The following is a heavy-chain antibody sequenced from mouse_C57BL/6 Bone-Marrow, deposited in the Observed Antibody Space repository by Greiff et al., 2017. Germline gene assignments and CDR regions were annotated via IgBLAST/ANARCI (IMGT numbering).Heavy chain of an antibody. D-gene: IGHD1-1*01. CDR3: ASPYYGSSGFAY. CDR2: IWGGGST. CDR1: GFSLTSYG. V-gene: IGHV2-9*01. J-gene: IGHJ3*01. Sequence: QVHVKQSGPGLVAPSQSLSITCTVSGFSLTSYGVDGVRQPPGKGLEWLGVIWGGGSTNYNSALMSRLSISKDNSKSQVFLKMNSLQTDDTAMYYCASPYYGSSGFAYWGQGTLVTVSA.